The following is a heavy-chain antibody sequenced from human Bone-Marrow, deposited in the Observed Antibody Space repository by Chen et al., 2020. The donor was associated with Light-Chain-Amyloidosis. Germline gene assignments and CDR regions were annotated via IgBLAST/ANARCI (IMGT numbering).Heavy chain of an antibody. J-gene: IGHJ4*02. D-gene: IGHD5-12*01. V-gene: IGHV5-51*03. CDR1: GYTFPNYW. CDR2: IYPDDSDA. Sequence: EVQLEQPGPEVKKPGESLKISCKGSGYTFPNYWIGGVRQMPGKGLEWMGVIYPDDSDARYSPSFEGQVTISADKSITTAYLQWRSLKASDTAMYYCARRRDGYNFDYWGQGTLVTVSS. CDR3: ARRRDGYNFDY.